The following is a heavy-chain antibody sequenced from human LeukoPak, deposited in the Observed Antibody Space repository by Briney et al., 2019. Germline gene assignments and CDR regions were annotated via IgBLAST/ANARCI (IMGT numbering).Heavy chain of an antibody. CDR2: LGGSDDRT. CDR3: AKDILRWAFDV. J-gene: IGHJ3*01. V-gene: IGHV3-23*01. Sequence: PGGSLRLSCVASGFTLSNNAMAWVRQAPGKGLEWVSALGGSDDRTDYADSVQGRVTISRDNSKNTLYLQMNSLRAEDTAVYYCAKDILRWAFDVWGQGTMVTVS. CDR1: GFTLSNNA. D-gene: IGHD4-23*01.